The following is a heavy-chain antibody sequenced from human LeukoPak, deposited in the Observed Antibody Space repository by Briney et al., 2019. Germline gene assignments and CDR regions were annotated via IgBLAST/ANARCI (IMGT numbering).Heavy chain of an antibody. CDR1: GGSISHVAYS. V-gene: IGHV4-30-2*01. CDR2: FHHTVGI. D-gene: IGHD2-21*02. J-gene: IGHJ3*02. Sequence: TLSLTCTVAGGSISHVAYSWSWIRQPPGEGLEWIWLFHHTVGIDYKPSLKSRVTISGDRTKNQLSLTLTSVTAADTAVYYCVRGGGLPNCGGYCPPDTWGQGKMVIVSS. CDR3: VRGGGLPNCGGYCPPDT.